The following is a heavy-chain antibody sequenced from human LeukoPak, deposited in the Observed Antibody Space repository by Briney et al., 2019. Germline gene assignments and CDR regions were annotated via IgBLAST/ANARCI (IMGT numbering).Heavy chain of an antibody. D-gene: IGHD6-13*01. V-gene: IGHV3-30*18. CDR1: GFTFSSYG. J-gene: IGHJ1*01. CDR3: AKVLAASGPPYTEYLQH. CDR2: ISDDGRHK. Sequence: GGSLRLSCAASGFTFSSYGMHWVRQAAGKGLEWVAAISDDGRHKNYADSLKGRFTISRDNSKNPLYLEMNSLRPEDTAVYYCAKVLAASGPPYTEYLQHWGQGTLVTASS.